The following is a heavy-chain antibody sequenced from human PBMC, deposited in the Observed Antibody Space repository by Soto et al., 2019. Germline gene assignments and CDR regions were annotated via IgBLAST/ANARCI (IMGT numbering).Heavy chain of an antibody. CDR1: GFTFSTYA. Sequence: PGGSLRLSCAASGFTFSTYAITWVRQAPGKGLEWVSIISSSGDATYYLDSVKGRFTISRDNSRNTLHLQMNSLRAEDAAVYFCAKNGDFWSWGMDVWGQGTPVTVSS. CDR3: AKNGDFWSWGMDV. J-gene: IGHJ6*02. D-gene: IGHD3-3*01. V-gene: IGHV3-23*01. CDR2: ISSSGDAT.